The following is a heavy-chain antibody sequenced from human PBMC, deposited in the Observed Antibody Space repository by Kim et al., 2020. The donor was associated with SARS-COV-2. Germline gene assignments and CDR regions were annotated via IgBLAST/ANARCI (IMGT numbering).Heavy chain of an antibody. CDR2: INGDNGNT. D-gene: IGHD1-1*01. V-gene: IGHV1-3*01. Sequence: ASVKVSCKASGYTFTTYAMHWVRQAPGQRLEWMGWINGDNGNTKYSQKFQGRVTITMDTSASTAYIELSSVIIEDTAVYYCTRGGGGKLYGMDVWGQGTTVTVSS. CDR1: GYTFTTYA. J-gene: IGHJ6*02. CDR3: TRGGGGKLYGMDV.